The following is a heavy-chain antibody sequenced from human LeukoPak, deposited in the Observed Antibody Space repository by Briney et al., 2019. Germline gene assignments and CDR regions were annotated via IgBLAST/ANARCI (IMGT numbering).Heavy chain of an antibody. Sequence: PSETLSLTCAVSGGSISSYYWSWIRQPPGKGLEWIGYIYYSGSTNYNPSLKSRVTISVDTSKNQFSLKLSSVTAADTAVYYCARSVVLVPAAGGDYFDYWGQGTLVTVSS. V-gene: IGHV4-59*08. J-gene: IGHJ4*02. CDR1: GGSISSYY. CDR3: ARSVVLVPAAGGDYFDY. CDR2: IYYSGST. D-gene: IGHD2-2*01.